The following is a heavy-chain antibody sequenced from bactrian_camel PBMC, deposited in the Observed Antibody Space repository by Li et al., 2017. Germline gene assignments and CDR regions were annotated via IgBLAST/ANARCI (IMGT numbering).Heavy chain of an antibody. J-gene: IGHJ6*01. CDR1: GFSHDEYD. V-gene: IGHV3S63*01. D-gene: IGHD2*01. CDR2: INRDGTT. Sequence: HVQLVESGGGSVQAGSSLRLSCRTSGFSHDEYDMGWYSQAPGHECWLLSRINRDGTTYYRNSVKGRFAISQDPAKNTLWLQMNSLKPEDSATYYCAAQPKSCYYRGYPPSSDFPTWGQGTQVTVS. CDR3: AAQPKSCYYRGYPPSSDFPT.